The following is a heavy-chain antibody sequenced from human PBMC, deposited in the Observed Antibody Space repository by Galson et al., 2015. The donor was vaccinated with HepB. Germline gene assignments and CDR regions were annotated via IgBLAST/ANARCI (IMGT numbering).Heavy chain of an antibody. D-gene: IGHD3-3*01. Sequence: SLRLSCAASGFTFSSYSMNWVRQAPGKGLEWVSYISSSSSTIYYADSVKGRFTISRDNAKNSLYLRMDTLRAEDTAVYYCAKERIFGVVGDFDYWGQGTLVTVSS. J-gene: IGHJ4*02. V-gene: IGHV3-48*01. CDR3: AKERIFGVVGDFDY. CDR1: GFTFSSYS. CDR2: ISSSSSTI.